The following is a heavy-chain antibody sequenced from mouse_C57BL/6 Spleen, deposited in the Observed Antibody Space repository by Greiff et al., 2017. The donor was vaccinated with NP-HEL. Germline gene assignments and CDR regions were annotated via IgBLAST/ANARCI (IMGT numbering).Heavy chain of an antibody. CDR2: ISDGGSYT. D-gene: IGHD2-5*01. Sequence: EVQLVESGGGLVKPGGSLKLSCAASGFTFSSYAMSWVRQTPEKRLEWVATISDGGSYTYYPDNVKGRFTISRDNAKNNLYLQMSHLKSEDTAMYYCARGDYSNHYFDYWGQGTTLTVSS. CDR3: ARGDYSNHYFDY. V-gene: IGHV5-4*01. J-gene: IGHJ2*01. CDR1: GFTFSSYA.